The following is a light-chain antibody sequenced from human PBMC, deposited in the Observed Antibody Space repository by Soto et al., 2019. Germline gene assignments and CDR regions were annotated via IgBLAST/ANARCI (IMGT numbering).Light chain of an antibody. V-gene: IGKV1-9*01. CDR3: RHLTSSPQT. CDR1: QGISSY. J-gene: IGKJ1*01. CDR2: AAT. Sequence: DIRLTQSPSFLSSSVGDRVTITCRASQGISSYVAWYQQKPGKAPKLLIYAATNWQVGFPSRFSGRGSGTVFTRTISSLQPKNFPTNYRRHLTSSPQTFGQGTKVEIQ.